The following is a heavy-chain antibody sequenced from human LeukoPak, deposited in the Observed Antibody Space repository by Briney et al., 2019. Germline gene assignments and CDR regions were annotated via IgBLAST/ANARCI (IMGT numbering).Heavy chain of an antibody. CDR2: IKQDGSEK. CDR1: GFTFSTYW. Sequence: PGGSLRLSCVASGFTFSTYWMSWVRQAPGKGPEWVANIKQDGSEKYYVDSVKGRFTISRDNAKNTLYLQMNSLRAEDTAVYYCARAAAGTHYYYYYMDVWGKGTTVTVSS. J-gene: IGHJ6*03. CDR3: ARAAAGTHYYYYYMDV. V-gene: IGHV3-7*01. D-gene: IGHD6-13*01.